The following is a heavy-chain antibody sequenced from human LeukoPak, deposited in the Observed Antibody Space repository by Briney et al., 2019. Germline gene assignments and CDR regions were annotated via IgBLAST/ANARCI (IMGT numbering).Heavy chain of an antibody. J-gene: IGHJ4*02. CDR1: GGSLSSSGYY. CDR2: IYYSGST. CDR3: ARGTYGSDFDY. Sequence: SETLCLTCTVSGGSLSSSGYYWGWVRQPPGKGLEWIGTIYYSGSTYYNPSLKSRVTISLDTSKNQFSLKLNSVTAADTAVYYCARGTYGSDFDYWGQGTLVTVSS. D-gene: IGHD4-17*01. V-gene: IGHV4-39*07.